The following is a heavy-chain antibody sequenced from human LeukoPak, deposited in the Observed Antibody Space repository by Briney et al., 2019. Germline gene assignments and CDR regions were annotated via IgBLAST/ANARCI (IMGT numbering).Heavy chain of an antibody. J-gene: IGHJ6*02. CDR2: IYYSGST. V-gene: IGHV4-39*01. CDR1: GGSISSSSYY. CDR3: ARYAGSHYAAYYYGMDV. D-gene: IGHD4-17*01. Sequence: PSETLSLTCTVSGGSISSSSYYWGWIRQPPGKGLEWIGSIYYSGSTYYNPSLKSRVTISVDTSKNQFSLKLSSVTAADTAVYYCARYAGSHYAAYYYGMDVWGQGTTVTVSS.